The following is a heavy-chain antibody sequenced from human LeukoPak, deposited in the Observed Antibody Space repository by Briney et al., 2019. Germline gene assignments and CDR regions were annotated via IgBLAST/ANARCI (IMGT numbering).Heavy chain of an antibody. Sequence: PSETLSLTCTVSGGSISSGGYYWSWIRQPPGKGLEWIGYIYYSGSTNYNPSLKSRVTISVDTSKNQFSLKLSSVTAADTAVYYCARSRVAPLAQDYWGQGTLVTVSS. CDR3: ARSRVAPLAQDY. V-gene: IGHV4-61*08. CDR2: IYYSGST. J-gene: IGHJ4*02. D-gene: IGHD5-12*01. CDR1: GGSISSGGYY.